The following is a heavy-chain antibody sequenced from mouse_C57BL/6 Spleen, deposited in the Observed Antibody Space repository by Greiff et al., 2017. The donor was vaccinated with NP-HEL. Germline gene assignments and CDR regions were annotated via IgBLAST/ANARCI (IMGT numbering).Heavy chain of an antibody. V-gene: IGHV1-69*01. Sequence: VQLQQPGAELVMPGASVKLSCKASGYTFTSYWMHWVKQRPGQGLEWIGEIDPSDSYTNYNQKFKGKSTLTVDKSSSTAYMQLSSLTSEDSAVYYCARQLRLGYWGQGTSVTVSS. D-gene: IGHD3-2*02. CDR1: GYTFTSYW. CDR3: ARQLRLGY. CDR2: IDPSDSYT. J-gene: IGHJ4*01.